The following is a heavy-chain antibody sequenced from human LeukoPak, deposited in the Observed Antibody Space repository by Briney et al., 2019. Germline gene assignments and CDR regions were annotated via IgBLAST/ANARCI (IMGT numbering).Heavy chain of an antibody. J-gene: IGHJ4*02. Sequence: GGSLRLSCAASGFTFSSYAMHRVRQAPGKGLEWVAVISYDGSNKYYADSVKGRFTISRDNSKNTLYLQMNSLRAEDTAVYYCARDYDYWGQGTLVTVSS. CDR1: GFTFSSYA. CDR3: ARDYDY. V-gene: IGHV3-30*04. CDR2: ISYDGSNK.